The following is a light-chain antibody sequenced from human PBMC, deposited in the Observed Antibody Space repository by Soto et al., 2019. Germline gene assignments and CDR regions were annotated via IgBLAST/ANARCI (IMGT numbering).Light chain of an antibody. V-gene: IGKV1-33*01. CDR3: KRYGNLPF. CDR2: DAS. J-gene: IGKJ4*01. CDR1: QDISNY. Sequence: DIQMTQSPSSLSASVGDIVTITCQASQDISNYLNWYQPKQGKAPMLLIYDASNVETGVPSRFSGSGSGKAFTFTISGMRPEYIATESYKRYGNLPFFGGGTKVAIK.